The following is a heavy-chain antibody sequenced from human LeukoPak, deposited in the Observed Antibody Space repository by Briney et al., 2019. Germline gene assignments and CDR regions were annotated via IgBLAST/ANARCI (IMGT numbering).Heavy chain of an antibody. D-gene: IGHD4-17*01. J-gene: IGHJ3*02. Sequence: SETLSLTCTVSGGSISSSSYYWGWIRQPPGKGLEWIGSIYYSGSTYYNPSLKSRVTISVDTSKNQFSLKLSSVTAADTAVYYCAREPSGYGDYSTGGEFDIWGQGTMVTVSS. CDR2: IYYSGST. CDR3: AREPSGYGDYSTGGEFDI. CDR1: GGSISSSSYY. V-gene: IGHV4-39*07.